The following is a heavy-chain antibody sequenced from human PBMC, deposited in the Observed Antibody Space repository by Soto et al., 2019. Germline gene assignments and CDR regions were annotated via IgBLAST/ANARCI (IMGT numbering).Heavy chain of an antibody. J-gene: IGHJ5*02. D-gene: IGHD1-26*01. CDR2: MNPNSANT. CDR3: ARMATSGTLNWFDP. V-gene: IGHV1-8*01. CDR1: GYTFTNYD. Sequence: ASVKVSCKASGYTFTNYDISWVRQATGQGLEWMGWMNPNSANTGYAQKFQGRVSMTRDTSTNTAYMELSSLRPEDTAIYYCARMATSGTLNWFDPWGQGTLVTVSS.